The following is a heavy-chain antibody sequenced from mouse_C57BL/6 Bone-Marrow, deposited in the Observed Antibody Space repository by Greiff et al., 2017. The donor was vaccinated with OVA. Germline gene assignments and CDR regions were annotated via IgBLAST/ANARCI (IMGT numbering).Heavy chain of an antibody. CDR2: ISSGGSYT. J-gene: IGHJ3*01. CDR3: ARQSPYSNFLFAY. V-gene: IGHV5-6*01. CDR1: GFTFSSYG. D-gene: IGHD2-5*01. Sequence: EVKLMESGGDLVKPGGSLKLSCAASGFTFSSYGMSWVRQTPDKRLEWVATISSGGSYTYYPDSVKGRFTISRDNAKNTLYLQMSSLKSEDTAMYYCARQSPYSNFLFAYWGQGTLVTVSA.